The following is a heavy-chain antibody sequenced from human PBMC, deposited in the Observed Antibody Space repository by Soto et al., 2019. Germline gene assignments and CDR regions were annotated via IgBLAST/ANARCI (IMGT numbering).Heavy chain of an antibody. J-gene: IGHJ6*03. V-gene: IGHV3-48*01. Sequence: EVELVESGGGLVQPGGSLRLSCAASGFTFRTYGMNWVRQAPGRGLEWVSYITTTRTIYYADSVKGRFTISRDNAKNSLYLQMNSLRAEDTAVYYCARDLYKQCMDVWGKGTTVTVSS. CDR3: ARDLYKQCMDV. CDR1: GFTFRTYG. CDR2: ITTTRTI. D-gene: IGHD1-1*01.